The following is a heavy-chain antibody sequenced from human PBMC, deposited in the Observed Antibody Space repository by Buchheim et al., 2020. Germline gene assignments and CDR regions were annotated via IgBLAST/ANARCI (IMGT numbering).Heavy chain of an antibody. CDR3: ASLSKDF. CDR1: GGSISSSDW. Sequence: QVQLQESGPGLVKPSGTLSLTCAVSGGSISSSDWWNWVRQPPGKGLEWVGEVSESGNTHYLPSLKSRVTMSVDKSLHQFSPNLHSVTAADTAVYYCASLSKDFWGQGTL. V-gene: IGHV4-4*02. CDR2: VSESGNT. J-gene: IGHJ4*02.